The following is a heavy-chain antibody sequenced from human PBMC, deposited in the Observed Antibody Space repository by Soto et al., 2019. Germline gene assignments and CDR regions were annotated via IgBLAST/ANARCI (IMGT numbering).Heavy chain of an antibody. CDR2: TSHDGVT. Sequence: SETLSLTCAVSSGSIDNVYWWSWVRQSPGKGLEWIGETSHDGVTNYNPSLKSRVTISVDTSKNQFSLKLSSVTAADTAVYYCAREGVSSRWYNYYGMDVWGQGTTVTAP. D-gene: IGHD6-13*01. V-gene: IGHV4-4*02. CDR1: SGSIDNVYW. CDR3: AREGVSSRWYNYYGMDV. J-gene: IGHJ6*02.